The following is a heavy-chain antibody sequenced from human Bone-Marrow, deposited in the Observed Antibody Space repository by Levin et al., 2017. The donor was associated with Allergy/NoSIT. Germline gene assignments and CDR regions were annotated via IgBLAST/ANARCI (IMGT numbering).Heavy chain of an antibody. Sequence: SETLSLTCSVSGGSISIGGYYWSWIRQHPGKGLEWIGYIYYSGYTSYNPSLKSRLTMSVDTSKNQFSLKLSSVTAADTAVYYCARGDRNDYYGSGRKDAFDIWGQGTMVIVSS. V-gene: IGHV4-31*03. J-gene: IGHJ3*02. CDR2: IYYSGYT. CDR3: ARGDRNDYYGSGRKDAFDI. CDR1: GGSISIGGYY. D-gene: IGHD3-10*01.